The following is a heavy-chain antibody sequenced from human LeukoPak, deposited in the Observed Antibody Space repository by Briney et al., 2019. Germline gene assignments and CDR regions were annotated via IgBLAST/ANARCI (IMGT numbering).Heavy chain of an antibody. D-gene: IGHD4-23*01. J-gene: IGHJ6*02. V-gene: IGHV1-18*01. CDR3: ARGPGVVTPARPYYYYGMDV. CDR2: ISAYNGNT. Sequence: ASVKVSCKASGYTFTSYGISWVRQAPGQRLEWMGWISAYNGNTNYAQKLQGRVTMTTDTSTSTAYMELRSLRSDDTAVYYCARGPGVVTPARPYYYYGMDVWGQGTTVTVSS. CDR1: GYTFTSYG.